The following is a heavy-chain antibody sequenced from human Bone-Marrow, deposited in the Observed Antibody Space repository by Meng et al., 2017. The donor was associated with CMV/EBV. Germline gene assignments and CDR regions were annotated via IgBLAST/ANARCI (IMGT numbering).Heavy chain of an antibody. J-gene: IGHJ4*02. V-gene: IGHV4-61*02. CDR3: ASAGYSSSWYFDY. CDR1: GGSISSGSYY. Sequence: VPLQESGPGLVKPSQTLSLTCTVSGGSISSGSYYWSWIRQPAGKGLEWIGRIYTSGNTNYNPSLKSRVTISVDTSKNQFSLKLSSVTAADTAVYYCASAGYSSSWYFDYWGQGTLVTVSS. CDR2: IYTSGNT. D-gene: IGHD6-13*01.